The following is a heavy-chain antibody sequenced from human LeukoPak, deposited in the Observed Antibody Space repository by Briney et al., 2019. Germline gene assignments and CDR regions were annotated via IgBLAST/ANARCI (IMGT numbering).Heavy chain of an antibody. CDR2: IGTAGDT. CDR3: ARDTLAAAGVYYYYGMDV. CDR1: GFTFSSYD. D-gene: IGHD6-13*01. J-gene: IGHJ6*02. Sequence: GGSLRLSCAASGFTFSSYDMHWVRQTTGKGLEWVSAIGTAGDTYYADSVKGRFTISRDNSKNTLYLQMNSLRAEDTAVYYCARDTLAAAGVYYYYGMDVWGQGTTVTVSS. V-gene: IGHV3-13*01.